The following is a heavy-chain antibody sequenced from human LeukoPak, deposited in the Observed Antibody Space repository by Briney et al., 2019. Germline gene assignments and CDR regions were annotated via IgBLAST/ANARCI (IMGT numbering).Heavy chain of an antibody. CDR2: IKQDGSEK. D-gene: IGHD4-17*01. J-gene: IGHJ4*02. Sequence: PGGSLRLSCAASGFTFSIYWMSWVRQAPGKGLEWVANIKQDGSEKYYVDSVKGRFTISKDNAKNSLYLQMNSLRAEDTAVYYCARWDYGDYGLPKYYFDYWGQGTLVTVSS. CDR1: GFTFSIYW. V-gene: IGHV3-7*01. CDR3: ARWDYGDYGLPKYYFDY.